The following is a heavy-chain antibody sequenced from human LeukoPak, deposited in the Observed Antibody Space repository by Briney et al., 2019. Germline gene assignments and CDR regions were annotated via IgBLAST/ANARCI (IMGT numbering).Heavy chain of an antibody. Sequence: SQTLSLTCTVSGGSISSGGYYWSWIRQPPGKGLEWIGEINHSGSTNYNPSLKSRVTISVDTSKNQFSLKLSSVTAADTAVYYCASHPDIVARGGFDYWGQGTLVTVSS. CDR3: ASHPDIVARGGFDY. D-gene: IGHD2-15*01. CDR1: GGSISSGGYY. J-gene: IGHJ4*02. CDR2: INHSGST. V-gene: IGHV4-30-2*01.